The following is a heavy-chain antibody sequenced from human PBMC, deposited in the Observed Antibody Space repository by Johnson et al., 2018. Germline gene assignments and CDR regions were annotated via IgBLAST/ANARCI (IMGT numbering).Heavy chain of an antibody. D-gene: IGHD3-10*01. Sequence: QPGRSLRVSCAASGFLFSDFAIHWVRQAPGKGLEWVAVISYDGGHKTYADSVKGRFTISRDNSNNTLYLHMNTLRAEDTDVYYCTRDRIKQLWLRVLGDAFEIWGQGTTVAV. CDR3: TRDRIKQLWLRVLGDAFEI. V-gene: IGHV3-30*03. J-gene: IGHJ3*02. CDR1: GFLFSDFA. CDR2: ISYDGGHK.